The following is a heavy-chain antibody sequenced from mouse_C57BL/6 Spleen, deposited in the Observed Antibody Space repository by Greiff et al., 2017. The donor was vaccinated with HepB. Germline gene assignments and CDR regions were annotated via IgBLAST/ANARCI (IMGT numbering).Heavy chain of an antibody. V-gene: IGHV1-64*01. J-gene: IGHJ2*01. D-gene: IGHD2-3*01. CDR3: AREEIWDGYFFDY. CDR1: GYTFTSYW. CDR2: IHPNSGST. Sequence: VQLQQPGAELVKPGASVKLSCKASGYTFTSYWMHWVKQRPGQGLEWIGMIHPNSGSTNYNEKFKSKATLTVDKSSSTAYMQRSSLTSEDSAVYYCAREEIWDGYFFDYWGQGTTLTVSS.